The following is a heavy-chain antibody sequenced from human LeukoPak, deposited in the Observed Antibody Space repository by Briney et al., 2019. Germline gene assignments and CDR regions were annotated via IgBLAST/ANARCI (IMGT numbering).Heavy chain of an antibody. Sequence: GGSLRLSRAASGFTFSDYVMSWVRQAPGKGLEWVSYINHDAKFIYYADSVKGRFTISRDNARNSLYLQMNSLRDEDTAVYYCARESTTSRYYYYYGMDVWGQGTTVTVSS. V-gene: IGHV3-48*02. D-gene: IGHD2/OR15-2a*01. CDR3: ARESTTSRYYYYYGMDV. J-gene: IGHJ6*02. CDR2: INHDAKFI. CDR1: GFTFSDYV.